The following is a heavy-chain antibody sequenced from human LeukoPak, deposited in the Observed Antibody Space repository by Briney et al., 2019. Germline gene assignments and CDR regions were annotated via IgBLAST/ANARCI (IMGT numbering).Heavy chain of an antibody. CDR2: ISSSSSTI. V-gene: IGHV3-48*01. D-gene: IGHD2-2*01. J-gene: IGHJ5*02. CDR3: ARADDIVVVPAAMSNWFDP. Sequence: GGSLRLSCAASGFTFSSYSMNWVRQAPGKGLEWVSYISSSSSTIYYADSVKGRFTISRDNAKNSLYLQMNSLRAEDTAVYYCARADDIVVVPAAMSNWFDPWGQGTLVTVSS. CDR1: GFTFSSYS.